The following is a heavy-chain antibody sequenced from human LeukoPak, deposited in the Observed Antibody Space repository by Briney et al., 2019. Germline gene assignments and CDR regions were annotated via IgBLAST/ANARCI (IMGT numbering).Heavy chain of an antibody. CDR3: ARDWARDCSSTNCPSAGDY. D-gene: IGHD2-2*01. Sequence: GGSLRLSCAASGFTFSSYAMHWVRQAPGKGLEWVAVISYDGSNKYYADSVKGRFTISRDNSKNTLYLQMNSLRAEDTAVYYCARDWARDCSSTNCPSAGDYWGQGTLVTVSS. J-gene: IGHJ4*02. CDR1: GFTFSSYA. CDR2: ISYDGSNK. V-gene: IGHV3-30-3*01.